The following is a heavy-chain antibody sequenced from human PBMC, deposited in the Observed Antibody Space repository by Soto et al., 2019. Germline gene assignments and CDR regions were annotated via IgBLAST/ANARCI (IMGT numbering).Heavy chain of an antibody. D-gene: IGHD4-17*01. J-gene: IGHJ3*02. CDR1: GYIFTDYY. CDR2: INPNSGGT. V-gene: IGHV1-2*06. CDR3: ARLSHGADAFDI. Sequence: ASVKVSCKASGYIFTDYYMHWVRQAPGQELGWMGRINPNSGGTNYAQKFQGRVTMTTDTSTSTAYTELRSLRSDDTAVYYCARLSHGADAFDIWGQGTMVTVSS.